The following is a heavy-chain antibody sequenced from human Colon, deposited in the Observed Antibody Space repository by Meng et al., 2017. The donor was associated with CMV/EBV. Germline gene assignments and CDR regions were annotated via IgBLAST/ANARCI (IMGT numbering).Heavy chain of an antibody. D-gene: IGHD2-21*02. J-gene: IGHJ4*02. Sequence: GESLKISCAASGFSFGEYYMSWIRQAPGKGLEWIAYISGPSSTIYYADSVKGRFTISRDNAKNSLFLQMDSLRAEDTAVYYCARDPGYGTREVTAWGQGTLVTVSS. CDR3: ARDPGYGTREVTA. V-gene: IGHV3-11*01. CDR1: GFSFGEYY. CDR2: ISGPSSTI.